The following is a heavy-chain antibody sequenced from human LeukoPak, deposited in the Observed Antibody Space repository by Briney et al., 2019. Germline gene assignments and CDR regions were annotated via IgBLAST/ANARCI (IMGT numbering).Heavy chain of an antibody. Sequence: GGSLRLSCAASGFTFSSYAMTWVRQAPGKGLEWVSAISGSGGSTYYADSVKGRFTISRDNSKNTLYLQMNNLRAEDTALYYCAKGGIAVAGTAYYYYYYMDVWGKGTTVTVSS. CDR2: ISGSGGST. CDR1: GFTFSSYA. CDR3: AKGGIAVAGTAYYYYYYMDV. J-gene: IGHJ6*03. D-gene: IGHD6-19*01. V-gene: IGHV3-23*01.